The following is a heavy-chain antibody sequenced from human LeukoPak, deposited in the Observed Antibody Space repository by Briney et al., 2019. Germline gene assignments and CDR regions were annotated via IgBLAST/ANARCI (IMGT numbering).Heavy chain of an antibody. Sequence: KPSETLSLTCAVYVGSFSGYYWSWIRQPPGKGLEWIGEINHSGSTKYNPSLKSRVTISVDTSKNQFSLKLSSVTAADTAVYYCARRLESSWAAFDIWGQGTMVTASS. CDR2: INHSGST. V-gene: IGHV4-34*01. CDR3: ARRLESSWAAFDI. D-gene: IGHD2-2*01. CDR1: VGSFSGYY. J-gene: IGHJ3*02.